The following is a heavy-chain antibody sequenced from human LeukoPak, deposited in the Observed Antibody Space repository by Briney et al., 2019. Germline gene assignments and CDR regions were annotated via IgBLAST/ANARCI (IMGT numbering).Heavy chain of an antibody. Sequence: GPSEKVSCKASGDTFTSYDINWVRQATGQGLEWMGWMNPNSGNTGYAQKFQVRVTMNRNPSIRTAYMELCSLRSEDTAVYYCARVRGYSSGQIDYSGQGTLVTVSS. CDR2: MNPNSGNT. CDR3: ARVRGYSSGQIDY. CDR1: GDTFTSYD. V-gene: IGHV1-8*01. J-gene: IGHJ4*02. D-gene: IGHD5-18*01.